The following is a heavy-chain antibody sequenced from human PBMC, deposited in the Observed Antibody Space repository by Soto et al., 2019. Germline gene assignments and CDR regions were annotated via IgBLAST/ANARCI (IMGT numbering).Heavy chain of an antibody. Sequence: QITLKESGTTLVKPTQTLTLTCTFSGFSLSTSKVGVGWIRQPPGKALEWLVFIYCDDDKRYSPSLKSRLTITKDTSKNQVVLTMTNMDPVDTATYYCARTKGSTVTDYFDYWGQGTLVTFSS. CDR2: IYCDDDK. V-gene: IGHV2-5*02. CDR1: GFSLSTSKVG. J-gene: IGHJ4*02. D-gene: IGHD4-17*01. CDR3: ARTKGSTVTDYFDY.